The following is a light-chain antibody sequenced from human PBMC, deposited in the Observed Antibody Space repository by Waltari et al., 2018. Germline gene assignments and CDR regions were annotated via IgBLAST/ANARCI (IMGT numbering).Light chain of an antibody. CDR2: DAS. J-gene: IGKJ4*01. Sequence: IVLTQSPATLSLSPGARATLSCRASPSVRSYLAWYQHKPGQAPRLLIYDASNRATGIPARFSGSGSGTDFTLTISSLEPEDFAVYYCQQRSNWLTFGGGTKVEIK. V-gene: IGKV3-11*01. CDR1: PSVRSY. CDR3: QQRSNWLT.